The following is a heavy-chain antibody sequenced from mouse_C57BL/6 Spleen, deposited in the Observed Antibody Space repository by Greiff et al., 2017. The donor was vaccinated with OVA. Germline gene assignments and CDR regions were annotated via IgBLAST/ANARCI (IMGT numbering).Heavy chain of an antibody. Sequence: ESGPELVKPGASVKISCKASGYAFSSSWMNWVKQRPGKGLEWIGRIYPGDGDTNYNGKFKGKATLTADKSSSTAYMQLSSLTSEDSAVYFCAVIYYYGSSYSYYFDYWGQGTTLTVSS. CDR3: AVIYYYGSSYSYYFDY. CDR2: IYPGDGDT. V-gene: IGHV1-82*01. D-gene: IGHD1-1*01. J-gene: IGHJ2*01. CDR1: GYAFSSSW.